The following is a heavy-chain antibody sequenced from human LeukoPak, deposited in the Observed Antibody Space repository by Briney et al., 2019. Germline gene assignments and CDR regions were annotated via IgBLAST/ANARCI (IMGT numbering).Heavy chain of an antibody. CDR1: GFTLSSYA. V-gene: IGHV3-64*01. CDR2: ISSNGGST. CDR3: ARVAPIYSTSLYYLDY. J-gene: IGHJ4*02. D-gene: IGHD6-13*01. Sequence: GGSLRLSCAASGFTLSSYAMHWVRQAPGKGLEYVSVISSNGGSTYYANSVKGRFTISRDNSKNTLYLQMGSLRAEDTAVYYCARVAPIYSTSLYYLDYWGQGTLVTVSS.